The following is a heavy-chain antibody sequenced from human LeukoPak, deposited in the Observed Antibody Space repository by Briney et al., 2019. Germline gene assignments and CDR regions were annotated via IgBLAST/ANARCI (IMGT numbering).Heavy chain of an antibody. D-gene: IGHD3-10*01. CDR1: GGSFSGYY. J-gene: IGHJ6*02. CDR3: ARVSPNYGSGSYYYYYGMDV. Sequence: SETLSLTCAVYGGSFSGYYWSWIRQPPGKELEWIGEINHSGSTNYNPSLKSRVTISVDTSKNQFSLKLSSVTAADTAVYCCARVSPNYGSGSYYYYYGMDVWGQGTTVTVSS. CDR2: INHSGST. V-gene: IGHV4-34*01.